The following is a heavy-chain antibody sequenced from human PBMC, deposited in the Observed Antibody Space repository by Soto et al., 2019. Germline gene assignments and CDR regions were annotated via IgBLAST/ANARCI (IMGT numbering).Heavy chain of an antibody. CDR2: IYPGDSDT. Sequence: EVQLVQSGAEVKKPGESLKISCKGSGYSFTSYWIGWVRQMPGKGLEWMGVIYPGDSDTRYSPSFQGQVTISADKSISTAYLQWSSLKASDTAMYYCARTSAAGKYYYGMDVWGQGTTVTVAS. CDR1: GYSFTSYW. D-gene: IGHD6-13*01. J-gene: IGHJ6*02. V-gene: IGHV5-51*01. CDR3: ARTSAAGKYYYGMDV.